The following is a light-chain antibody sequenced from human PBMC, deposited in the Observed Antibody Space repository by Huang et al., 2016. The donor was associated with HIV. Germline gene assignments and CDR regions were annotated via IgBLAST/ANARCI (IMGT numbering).Light chain of an antibody. CDR2: AAS. CDR3: QQYDNLLGA. J-gene: IGKJ3*01. CDR1: QDISDY. Sequence: DIQMTQSPSSLSASVGDRVTITCQASQDISDYLNWYQQTPGKAPKLLIYAASILETGVPLRFSGSGSGTDFTLSISSLQPEDIATYYCQQYDNLLGAFGPGTKVDIK. V-gene: IGKV1-33*01.